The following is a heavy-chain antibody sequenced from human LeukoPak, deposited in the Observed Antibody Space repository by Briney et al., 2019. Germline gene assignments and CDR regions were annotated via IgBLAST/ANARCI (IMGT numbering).Heavy chain of an antibody. CDR1: GITLSVYW. J-gene: IGHJ6*03. V-gene: IGHV3-48*02. Sequence: GGSLRLSCAASGITLSVYWMSWVRQAPGKGLEWVSSISSSSSSIYYADSVKGRFTISRDNAKNSLYLQMNSLRDEDTAVYYCARVFPLSGYWYYMDVWGKGTTVTVSS. D-gene: IGHD3-22*01. CDR3: ARVFPLSGYWYYMDV. CDR2: ISSSSSSI.